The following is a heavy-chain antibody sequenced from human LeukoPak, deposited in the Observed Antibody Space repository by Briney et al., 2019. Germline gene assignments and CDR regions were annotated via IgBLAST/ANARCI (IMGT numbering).Heavy chain of an antibody. Sequence: GASVKVSCKASGYTFTDYHMHWVQQAPGKGLEWMGRVNPEDRETIYAEKFQGRVTITADPSTDTAYMELSSLTSEDTALYFCATDILRYSYDSIGVGYPFDPWGQGTLVTVSS. D-gene: IGHD3-22*01. CDR1: GYTFTDYH. J-gene: IGHJ5*02. V-gene: IGHV1-69-2*01. CDR3: ATDILRYSYDSIGVGYPFDP. CDR2: VNPEDRET.